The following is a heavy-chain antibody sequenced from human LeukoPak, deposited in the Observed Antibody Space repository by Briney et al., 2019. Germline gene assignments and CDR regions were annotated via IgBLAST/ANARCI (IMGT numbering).Heavy chain of an antibody. CDR3: ARVPYCSGGSCNYYYYYGMDV. D-gene: IGHD2-15*01. CDR1: GGSLSGYY. J-gene: IGHJ6*02. V-gene: IGHV4-34*01. CDR2: INHSGST. Sequence: SETLSLTCAVYGGSLSGYYWSWIRQPPGKGLEWIGEINHSGSTNDNPSLKSRVTISVDTSKNQFSLKQSSVTAADTAVYYCARVPYCSGGSCNYYYYYGMDVWGQGTTVTVSS.